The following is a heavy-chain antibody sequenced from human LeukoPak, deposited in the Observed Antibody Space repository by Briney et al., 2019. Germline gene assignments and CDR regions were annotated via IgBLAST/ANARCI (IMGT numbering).Heavy chain of an antibody. CDR1: GGSISSSSYY. V-gene: IGHV4-39*01. CDR2: IYYSGST. Sequence: PSETLSLTCTVSGGSISSSSYYWGWIRQPSGKGLEWIGSIYYSGSTYYNPSLKSRVTISVDTSKNQFSLKLSSVTAADTAVYYCARWGEVYWYFDLWGRGTLVTVSS. CDR3: ARWGEVYWYFDL. D-gene: IGHD3-16*01. J-gene: IGHJ2*01.